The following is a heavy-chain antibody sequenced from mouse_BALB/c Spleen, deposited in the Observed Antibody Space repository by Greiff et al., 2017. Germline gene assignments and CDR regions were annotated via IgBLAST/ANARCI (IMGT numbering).Heavy chain of an antibody. CDR3: ARGTTMITTGFAY. J-gene: IGHJ3*01. V-gene: IGHV1-9*01. Sequence: SGAELMKPGASVKISCKATGYTFSSYWIEWVKQRPGHGLEWIGEILPGSGSTNYNEKFKGKATFTADTSSNTAYMQLSSLTSEDSAVYYCARGTTMITTGFAYWGQGTLVTVSA. D-gene: IGHD2-4*01. CDR2: ILPGSGST. CDR1: GYTFSSYW.